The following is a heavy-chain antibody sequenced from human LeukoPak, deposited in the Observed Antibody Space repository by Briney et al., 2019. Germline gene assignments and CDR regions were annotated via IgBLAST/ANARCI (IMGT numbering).Heavy chain of an antibody. V-gene: IGHV1-8*01. D-gene: IGHD3-22*01. Sequence: ASVKVSCKASGYTFTSYDINWVRQATGQGLEWMGWMNPNSGNTGYAQKFQGRVTMTRNTSISTAYMELSSLRSEDTAVYYCATSLDSSGYYSPGYWGQGPLVTVSS. CDR1: GYTFTSYD. J-gene: IGHJ4*02. CDR3: ATSLDSSGYYSPGY. CDR2: MNPNSGNT.